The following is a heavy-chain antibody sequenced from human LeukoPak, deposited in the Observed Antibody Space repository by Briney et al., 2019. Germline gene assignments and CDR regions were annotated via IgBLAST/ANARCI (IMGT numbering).Heavy chain of an antibody. V-gene: IGHV1-69*13. CDR1: GGTFSSYA. D-gene: IGHD4-17*01. CDR2: IIPIFGTA. J-gene: IGHJ5*02. CDR3: ARARRGNNDYGDYVPHNWFDP. Sequence: SVKVSCKASGGTFSSYAISWVRQAPGQGLEWMGGIIPIFGTANYAQKFQGRVTITADESTSTAYMELSSLRSEDTAVYYSARARRGNNDYGDYVPHNWFDPWGQGTLVTVSS.